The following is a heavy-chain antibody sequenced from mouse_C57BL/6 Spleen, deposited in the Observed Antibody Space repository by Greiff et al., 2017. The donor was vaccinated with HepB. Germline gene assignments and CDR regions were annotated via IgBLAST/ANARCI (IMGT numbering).Heavy chain of an antibody. J-gene: IGHJ1*03. V-gene: IGHV5-4*01. CDR1: GFTFSSYA. Sequence: EVKVVESGGGLVKPGGSLKLSCAASGFTFSSYAMSWVRQTPEKRLEWVATISDGGSYTYYPDNVKGRFTISRDNAKNNLYLQMSHLKSEDTAMYYCARERHYYGSRGYFDVWGTGTTVTVSS. CDR3: ARERHYYGSRGYFDV. D-gene: IGHD1-1*01. CDR2: ISDGGSYT.